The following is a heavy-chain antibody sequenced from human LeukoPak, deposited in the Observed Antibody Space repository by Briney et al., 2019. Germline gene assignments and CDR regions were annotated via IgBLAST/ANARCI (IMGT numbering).Heavy chain of an antibody. CDR2: ISAYNGNT. CDR3: ARAVATTFDY. D-gene: IGHD5-12*01. J-gene: IGHJ4*02. Sequence: GASVKVSCKASGYTFTSYGISWVRQAPGQGLEWMGWISAYNGNTNYAQKFQGRVTMTRDTSISTAYMELSRLRSDDTAVYYCARAVATTFDYWGQGTLVTVSS. V-gene: IGHV1-18*01. CDR1: GYTFTSYG.